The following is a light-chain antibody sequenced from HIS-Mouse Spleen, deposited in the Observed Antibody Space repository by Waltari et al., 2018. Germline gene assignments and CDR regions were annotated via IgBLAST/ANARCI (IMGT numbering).Light chain of an antibody. CDR1: ALPKQY. Sequence: SYELTQPPSVSVSPGQTARITCPGDALPKQYAYWYQQKPGPAPVLVIYKDRERPSGIPERFSGSSSGTTVTLTISGVQAEDEADYYCQSADSSGTYVFGTGTKVTVL. V-gene: IGLV3-25*03. J-gene: IGLJ1*01. CDR3: QSADSSGTYV. CDR2: KDR.